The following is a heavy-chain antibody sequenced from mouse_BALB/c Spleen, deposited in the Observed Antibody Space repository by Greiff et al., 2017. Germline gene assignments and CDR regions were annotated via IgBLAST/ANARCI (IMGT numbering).Heavy chain of an antibody. CDR2: IYPYNGGT. V-gene: IGHV1S29*02. CDR3: ARRIYYDYEFAY. Sequence: VQLKQSGPELVKPGASVKISCKASGYTFTDYNMHWVKQSHGKSLEWIGYIYPYNGGTGYNQKFKSKATLTVDNSSSTAYMELRSLTSEDSAVYYCARRIYYDYEFAYWGQGTLVTVSA. D-gene: IGHD2-4*01. J-gene: IGHJ3*01. CDR1: GYTFTDYN.